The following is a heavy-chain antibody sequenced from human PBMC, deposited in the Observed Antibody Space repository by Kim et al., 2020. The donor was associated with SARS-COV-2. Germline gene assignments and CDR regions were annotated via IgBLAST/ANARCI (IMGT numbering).Heavy chain of an antibody. CDR2: SGTT. J-gene: IGHJ5*01. Sequence: SGTTNYNPSLRSRVTMSVDTSKNQFSLNRRSVTAADTAVYYCSRDRWLDFWGQGTLVTVSS. V-gene: IGHV4-4*07. CDR3: SRDRWLDF.